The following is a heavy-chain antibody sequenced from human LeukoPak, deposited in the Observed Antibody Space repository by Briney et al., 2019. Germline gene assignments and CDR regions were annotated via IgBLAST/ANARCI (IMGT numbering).Heavy chain of an antibody. CDR3: ASTMTPGGFDY. Sequence: SETLSLIRTVSGGSFSSGGYYLSWIRQHPGKGLEWIGYIYYSGSTYYNPSLKSRVTISVDTSKNQFSLKLSSVTAADTAVYYCASTMTPGGFDYWGQGTLVTVSS. CDR2: IYYSGST. D-gene: IGHD3-22*01. CDR1: GGSFSSGGYY. J-gene: IGHJ4*02. V-gene: IGHV4-31*03.